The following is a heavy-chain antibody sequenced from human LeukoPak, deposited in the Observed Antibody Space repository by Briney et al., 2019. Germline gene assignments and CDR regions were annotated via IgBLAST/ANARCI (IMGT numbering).Heavy chain of an antibody. CDR2: INPSGGST. CDR3: ASEDIVVVPAARALDC. CDR1: GYTFTSYY. V-gene: IGHV1-46*01. Sequence: ASVKVSCKASGYTFTSYYMHWVRQAPGQGLEWMGIINPSGGSTSYAQKFQGRVTMTRDTSTSTVYMELSSLRSEDTAVYYCASEDIVVVPAARALDCWGQGTLVTVSS. D-gene: IGHD2-2*01. J-gene: IGHJ4*02.